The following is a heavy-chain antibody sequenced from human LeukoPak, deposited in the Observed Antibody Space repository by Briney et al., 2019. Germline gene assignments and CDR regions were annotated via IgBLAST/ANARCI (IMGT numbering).Heavy chain of an antibody. CDR3: AKSSRIVGARPNDY. CDR1: GITVSSNY. Sequence: PGGSLRLSCAASGITVSSNYMSWVREAPGKGLGWVSVIYSGGSTYYAGSVKGRFTISRDNSTNTLYLQMTSLRAEDTAVYYCAKSSRIVGARPNDYWGQGTLVIVSS. D-gene: IGHD1-26*01. CDR2: IYSGGST. V-gene: IGHV3-53*01. J-gene: IGHJ4*02.